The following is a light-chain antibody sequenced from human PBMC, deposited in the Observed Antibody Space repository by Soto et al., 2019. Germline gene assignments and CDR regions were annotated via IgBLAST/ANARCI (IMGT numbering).Light chain of an antibody. CDR3: QQYDNRLT. Sequence: DIQMTQSPSSLSASVGDRVTITCQASQDIRNYLNWYQQKPGQAPKLLIYDASNLETGVPSRFSGSGSGTDFTFTISSMQPEDLATYYCQQYDNRLTFGGGTKVDIK. V-gene: IGKV1-33*01. CDR2: DAS. J-gene: IGKJ4*01. CDR1: QDIRNY.